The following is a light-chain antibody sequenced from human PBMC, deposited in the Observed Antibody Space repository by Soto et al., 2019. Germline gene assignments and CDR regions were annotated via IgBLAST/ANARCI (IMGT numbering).Light chain of an antibody. CDR2: AAS. Sequence: AIQMTQSPSSLSAYVVDRVTITCRASQDIRKDLGWYQQKPGKAPKLLIYAASSLQSGVPSRFSGSGSGTDFTLTISSLQPDDFGTYYCLQDSSYFQTFGKGTKVEVK. CDR1: QDIRKD. CDR3: LQDSSYFQT. J-gene: IGKJ1*01. V-gene: IGKV1-6*01.